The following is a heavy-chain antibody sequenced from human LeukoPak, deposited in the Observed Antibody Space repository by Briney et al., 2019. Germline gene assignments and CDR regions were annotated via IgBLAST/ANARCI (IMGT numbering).Heavy chain of an antibody. J-gene: IGHJ5*02. CDR2: IFTDGST. V-gene: IGHV4-4*07. D-gene: IGHD1/OR15-1a*01. CDR1: ADSVSSSY. Sequence: SETLSLKCSVPADSVSSSYWSWIRQPAWKGQEWLGGIFTDGSTYYNPSLKSRVTMSVDTSKNQYSMKLSAVTTADTASYYCARGTSEGWNSNWLDPRGQGTLVTVSS. CDR3: ARGTSEGWNSNWLDP.